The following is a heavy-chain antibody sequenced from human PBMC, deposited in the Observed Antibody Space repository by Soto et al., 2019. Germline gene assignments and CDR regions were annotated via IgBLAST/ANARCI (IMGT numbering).Heavy chain of an antibody. CDR2: ISGSGGST. Sequence: GGSLRLSCAASGFTFSSYAMSWVRQAPGKGLEWVSAISGSGGSTYYADSVKGRFTNSRDNSKNTLYLQMNSLRAEDTAVYYCAKVSSFSIAARPDYWGQGTLVTVSS. V-gene: IGHV3-23*01. CDR1: GFTFSSYA. CDR3: AKVSSFSIAARPDY. J-gene: IGHJ4*02. D-gene: IGHD6-6*01.